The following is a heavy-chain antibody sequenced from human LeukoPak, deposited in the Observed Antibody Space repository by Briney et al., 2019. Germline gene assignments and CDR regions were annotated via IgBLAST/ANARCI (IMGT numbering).Heavy chain of an antibody. CDR2: IRYDGSNK. Sequence: GGSLRLSCAPSGFTFSSYGMHWVRQAPGKGLEWVAFIRYDGSNKYYADSVKGRFTISRGNSKNTLYLQMNSLRAEDTAAYYCAKGSSTSIDYWGQGTLVTVSS. J-gene: IGHJ4*02. V-gene: IGHV3-30*02. CDR3: AKGSSTSIDY. D-gene: IGHD2-2*01. CDR1: GFTFSSYG.